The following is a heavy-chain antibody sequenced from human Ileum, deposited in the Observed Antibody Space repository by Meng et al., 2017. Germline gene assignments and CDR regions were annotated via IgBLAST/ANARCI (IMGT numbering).Heavy chain of an antibody. V-gene: IGHV3-30*04. Sequence: GESLKISCAASGFTFSRFEMHWVRQAPGKGLDWVSVMSYDGSNKYYADSVRGRFTISRDNSKNTLYLQMSSLRAEDTAVYYCARDLGSVVTANMLLIKYLDYWGQGTVVTVSS. CDR1: GFTFSRFE. CDR3: ARDLGSVVTANMLLIKYLDY. D-gene: IGHD2-15*01. J-gene: IGHJ4*02. CDR2: MSYDGSNK.